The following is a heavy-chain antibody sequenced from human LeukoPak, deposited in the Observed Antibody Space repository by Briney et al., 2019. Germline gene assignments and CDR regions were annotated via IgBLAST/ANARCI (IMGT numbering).Heavy chain of an antibody. CDR1: GGSLSSYA. J-gene: IGHJ5*02. Sequence: ASVKVSCKASGGSLSSYAISWVRQAPGQGLEWMGGIIPIFGTTNYAQKFQGRVTITTDESTTMVYMGLSRLRSDDTAVYYCARNYDYSNWFDPWGQGTLVTVSS. CDR2: IIPIFGTT. CDR3: ARNYDYSNWFDP. V-gene: IGHV1-69*05. D-gene: IGHD3-3*01.